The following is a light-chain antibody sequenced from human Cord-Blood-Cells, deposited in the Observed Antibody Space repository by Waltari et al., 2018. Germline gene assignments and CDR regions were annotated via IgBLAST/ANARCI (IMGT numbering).Light chain of an antibody. CDR2: DVS. J-gene: IGLJ3*02. Sequence: QSALTQPRSVSGSPGQSVTISCTGTSSDAGGYNYVSCYQQHPGKAPKLMIYDVSKRPSGVPDRFSGSKSGNPASLTISGLQAEAEADYYCCSYAGSSWVFGGGTKLTVL. CDR1: SSDAGGYNY. V-gene: IGLV2-11*01. CDR3: CSYAGSSWV.